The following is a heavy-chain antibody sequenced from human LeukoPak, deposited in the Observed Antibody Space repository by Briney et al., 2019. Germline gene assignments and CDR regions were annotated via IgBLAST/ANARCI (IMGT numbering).Heavy chain of an antibody. J-gene: IGHJ5*02. Sequence: ASVKVSFKASGYTFTSYGISWVRQAPGQGLEWMGWISAYNGNTNYAQKLQGRVTMTTDTSTSTAYMELRSLRSDDTAVYYCARVNTGQNWFDPWGQGTLVTVSS. V-gene: IGHV1-18*01. CDR2: ISAYNGNT. CDR3: ARVNTGQNWFDP. CDR1: GYTFTSYG.